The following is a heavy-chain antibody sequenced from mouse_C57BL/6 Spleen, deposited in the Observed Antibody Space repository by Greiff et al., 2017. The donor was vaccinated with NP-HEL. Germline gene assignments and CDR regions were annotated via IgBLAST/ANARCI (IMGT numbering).Heavy chain of an antibody. D-gene: IGHD1-1*01. J-gene: IGHJ4*01. CDR2: IYPSDSET. CDR3: ARGPLYGAMDY. V-gene: IGHV1-61*01. CDR1: GYTFTSYW. Sequence: QVQLQQSGAELVRPGSSVKLSCKASGYTFTSYWMDWVKQRPGQGLEWIGNIYPSDSETHYNQKFKDKATLTVDKSSSTAYMQLSSLTSEDSAVYYCARGPLYGAMDYWGQGTSVTVSS.